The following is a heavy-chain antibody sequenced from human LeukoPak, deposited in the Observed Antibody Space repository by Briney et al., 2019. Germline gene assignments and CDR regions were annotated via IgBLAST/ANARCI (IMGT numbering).Heavy chain of an antibody. D-gene: IGHD5-18*01. CDR2: IIPIFGTA. Sequence: SVKVSCKASGGTFSSYAISWVRRAPGQGLEWMGGIIPIFGTANYAQKFQGRVTITADDSTSTASMELSSLRSEDTAVFYCATSKDTAMVTIDYWGQGTLVTVSS. J-gene: IGHJ4*02. CDR1: GGTFSSYA. CDR3: ATSKDTAMVTIDY. V-gene: IGHV1-69*01.